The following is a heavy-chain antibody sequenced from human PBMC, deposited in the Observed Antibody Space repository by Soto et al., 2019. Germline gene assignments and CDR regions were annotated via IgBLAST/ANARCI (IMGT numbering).Heavy chain of an antibody. D-gene: IGHD3-16*01. CDR3: AHIPNYYQYDWFDP. Sequence: QITLKESGPTLVKPTQTLTLTCTFSGFSLTTRGVGVGWIRQPPGKALECLALIYWDDDKRYSPSLQSRLSIAKDTSKSLVVLTTTNVDPVDTATYYCAHIPNYYQYDWFDPWGQGTLVSVSS. J-gene: IGHJ5*02. CDR2: IYWDDDK. CDR1: GFSLTTRGVG. V-gene: IGHV2-5*02.